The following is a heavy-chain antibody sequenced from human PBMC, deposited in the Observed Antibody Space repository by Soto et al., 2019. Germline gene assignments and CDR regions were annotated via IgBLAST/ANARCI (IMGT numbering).Heavy chain of an antibody. CDR3: AKSGSSGWYGWFDP. V-gene: IGHV2-5*01. CDR2: IYWNDDK. Sequence: SGPTLVNPTQTLTLTCIFSGFSLRTSGVGVGWVRQPPGKALEWLGFIYWNDDKRYSPSLKSRLTITKDTSKNQVVLTMTNMDPVDTATYYCAKSGSSGWYGWFDPWGQGTLVTVSS. J-gene: IGHJ5*02. D-gene: IGHD6-19*01. CDR1: GFSLRTSGVG.